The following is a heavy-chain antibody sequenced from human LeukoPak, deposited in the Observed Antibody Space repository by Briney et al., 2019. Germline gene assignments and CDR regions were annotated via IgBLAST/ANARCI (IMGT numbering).Heavy chain of an antibody. CDR1: GGSFSGYY. J-gene: IGHJ4*02. Sequence: SETLSLTCAVYGGSFSGYYWSWIRQPPGKGLEWIGEINHSGSTNYNPSLKSRVTIPVDTSKNQFSLKLSSVTAADTAVYYCARDQGYYLTNWGQGTLVTVS. D-gene: IGHD3-22*01. CDR3: ARDQGYYLTN. V-gene: IGHV4-34*01. CDR2: INHSGST.